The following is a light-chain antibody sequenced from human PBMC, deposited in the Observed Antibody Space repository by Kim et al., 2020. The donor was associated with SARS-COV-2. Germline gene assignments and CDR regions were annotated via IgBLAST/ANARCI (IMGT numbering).Light chain of an antibody. Sequence: DIQMTQSPSSLSASVGDRVTITCRASHEIGNDLGWYQQNPGRAPKRLIYGASNLQSGVPSRFSGSGSETEFTLTINSLQPEDFATYFCLQHRTYPLTFGQWTRLEIK. CDR2: GAS. V-gene: IGKV1-17*01. J-gene: IGKJ5*01. CDR1: HEIGND. CDR3: LQHRTYPLT.